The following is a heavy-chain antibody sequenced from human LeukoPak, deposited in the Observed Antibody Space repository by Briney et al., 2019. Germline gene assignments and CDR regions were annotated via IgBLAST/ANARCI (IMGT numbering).Heavy chain of an antibody. Sequence: ASVKVSCKASGYTFTSYGISWVRQAPGQGLEWMGWISAYNGNTNYPQKLQGRVTMTTDTSTSTAYMELRSLRSDDTAVYYCARERIAVAGTEFYYYGMDVWGQGTTVTVSS. CDR2: ISAYNGNT. CDR3: ARERIAVAGTEFYYYGMDV. V-gene: IGHV1-18*01. D-gene: IGHD6-19*01. CDR1: GYTFTSYG. J-gene: IGHJ6*02.